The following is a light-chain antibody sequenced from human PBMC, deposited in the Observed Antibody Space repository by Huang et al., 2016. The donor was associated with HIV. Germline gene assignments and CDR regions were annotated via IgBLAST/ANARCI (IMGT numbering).Light chain of an antibody. CDR1: LSVIYSSNSKNY. V-gene: IGKV4-1*01. Sequence: DIVMTQSPDSLAVSLGERATIKCRSSLSVIYSSNSKNYLAWFQQKPGQAPRRLIYGASSRESGVPDRFSGSGSGTDFTLTISSLEAEDAAVYYCQQYYSIPQTFGQGTKVEIK. CDR2: GAS. CDR3: QQYYSIPQT. J-gene: IGKJ1*01.